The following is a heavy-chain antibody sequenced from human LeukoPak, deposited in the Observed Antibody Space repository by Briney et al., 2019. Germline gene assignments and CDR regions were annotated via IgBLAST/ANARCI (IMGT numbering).Heavy chain of an antibody. V-gene: IGHV3-66*04. D-gene: IGHD6-19*01. Sequence: GGSPRLSCAASGFTVSSNYMSWVRQAPGKGLEWVSVIYSGGSTYYADSVKGRFTISRDNSKNTLYLQMSSLRAEDTAVYYCAKHSTAWYGGYWGQGTLVTVSS. CDR1: GFTVSSNY. CDR2: IYSGGST. CDR3: AKHSTAWYGGY. J-gene: IGHJ4*02.